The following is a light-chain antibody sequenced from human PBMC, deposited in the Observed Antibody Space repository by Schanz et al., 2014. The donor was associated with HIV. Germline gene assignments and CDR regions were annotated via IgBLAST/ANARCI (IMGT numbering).Light chain of an antibody. CDR2: EVS. CDR1: SSDVGNYNY. Sequence: QSALTQPASVSGSPGQSITISCTGTSSDVGNYNYVSWYQQHPGKAPKLMIYEVSNRPSGVPDRFSGSKSGRTASLTVSGLQAEDEAEYFCSSYTTSNTHVFGSGTKVTVL. V-gene: IGLV2-14*01. J-gene: IGLJ1*01. CDR3: SSYTTSNTHV.